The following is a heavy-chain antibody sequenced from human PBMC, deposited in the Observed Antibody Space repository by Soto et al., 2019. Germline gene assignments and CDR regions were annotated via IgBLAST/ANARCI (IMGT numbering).Heavy chain of an antibody. CDR2: ISSSSSTI. Sequence: GGSLRLSCAASGFTFSSYSMNWVRQAPGKGLEWVSYISSSSSTIYYADSVKGRFTISRDNAKNSLYLQMNSLRAEDTAVYYCARDAGTTRYYYYYMDVWGKGTTVTVSS. V-gene: IGHV3-48*01. D-gene: IGHD1-1*01. J-gene: IGHJ6*03. CDR3: ARDAGTTRYYYYYMDV. CDR1: GFTFSSYS.